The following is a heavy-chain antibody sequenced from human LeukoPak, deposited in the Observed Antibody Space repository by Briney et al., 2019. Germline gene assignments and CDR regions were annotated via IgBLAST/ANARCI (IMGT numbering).Heavy chain of an antibody. J-gene: IGHJ4*02. CDR3: ASSASRPGIAADYSRRGQFDY. CDR1: GYTFTGYY. D-gene: IGHD6-13*01. Sequence: ASVKLSCKASGYTFTGYYMHWVRQAPGQGLEWMGWIHPHSGGTNYAQKFRGRVTMTRDTSISTPYMALSRLSSDDTAVYYCASSASRPGIAADYSRRGQFDYWGQGTLVTVSS. V-gene: IGHV1-2*02. CDR2: IHPHSGGT.